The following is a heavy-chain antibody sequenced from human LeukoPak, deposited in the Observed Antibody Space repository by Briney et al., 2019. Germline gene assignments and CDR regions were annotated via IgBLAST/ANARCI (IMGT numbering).Heavy chain of an antibody. CDR1: GGSISSGGYY. CDR2: IYYSGSS. Sequence: SETLSLTCTVSGGSISSGGYYWSWIRQHPGKGLEWIGYIYYSGSSYYNPSLKSRVTISVDTSKNQFSLKLTSVTAADTAVYYCARGEMATTYYFDYWGHGTLVTVSS. J-gene: IGHJ4*01. CDR3: ARGEMATTYYFDY. D-gene: IGHD5-24*01. V-gene: IGHV4-31*03.